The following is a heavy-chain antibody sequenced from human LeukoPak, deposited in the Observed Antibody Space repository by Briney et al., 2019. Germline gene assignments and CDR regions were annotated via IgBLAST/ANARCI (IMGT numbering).Heavy chain of an antibody. CDR1: GGSISSSSYY. V-gene: IGHV4-39*01. D-gene: IGHD2-2*01. CDR3: ARGRVVPAAMVSYPPDY. Sequence: QSSETLSLTCTVSGGSISSSSYYWGWIRQPPGKGLEWIGSIYYSGSTYYNPSLKSRVTISVDTSKNQFSLKLSSVTAADTAVYYCARGRVVPAAMVSYPPDYWGQGTLVTVSS. J-gene: IGHJ4*02. CDR2: IYYSGST.